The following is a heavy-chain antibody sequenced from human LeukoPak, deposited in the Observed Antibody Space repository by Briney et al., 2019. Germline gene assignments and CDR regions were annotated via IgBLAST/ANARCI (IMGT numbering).Heavy chain of an antibody. CDR2: INHSGST. J-gene: IGHJ5*02. D-gene: IGHD3-22*01. CDR1: GGSFSGYY. Sequence: PSETLSLTCAVYGGSFSGYYLSWIRQPPGKGLEWIGEINHSGSTNYNPSLKSRVTISVDTSKNQFSLKLSSVTAADTAVYYCARFRDPLIGYCNWFDPWGQGTLVTVSS. CDR3: ARFRDPLIGYCNWFDP. V-gene: IGHV4-34*01.